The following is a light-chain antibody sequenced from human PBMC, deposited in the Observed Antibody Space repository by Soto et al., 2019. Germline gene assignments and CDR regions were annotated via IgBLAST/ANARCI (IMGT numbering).Light chain of an antibody. CDR2: EVT. V-gene: IGLV2-8*01. Sequence: QSALTQPPSASGSLGQSVTISCTGTSSDVGAYNYVSWYQQHPGKAPKLMIYEVTRRPSGVPDRFSGSKSGNTASLNVSGLQAEDEADYYCAAWDDSLNGYVFGTGTKVTVL. CDR3: AAWDDSLNGYV. CDR1: SSDVGAYNY. J-gene: IGLJ1*01.